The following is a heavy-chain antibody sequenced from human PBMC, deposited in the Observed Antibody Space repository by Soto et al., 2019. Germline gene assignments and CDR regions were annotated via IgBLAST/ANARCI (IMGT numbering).Heavy chain of an antibody. CDR2: IIPIFGTA. J-gene: IGHJ6*02. D-gene: IGHD4-17*01. CDR1: GGTFSSYA. V-gene: IGHV1-69*01. Sequence: QVQLVQSGAEVKKPGSSVKVSCKASGGTFSSYAISWVRQAPGQGLEWMGGIIPIFGTANYAQKFQGRVTITADESTSTAYMELSSLRSEDTAVHYCARVRYGGYSRKGPRGYGMDVWGQGTTVTVSS. CDR3: ARVRYGGYSRKGPRGYGMDV.